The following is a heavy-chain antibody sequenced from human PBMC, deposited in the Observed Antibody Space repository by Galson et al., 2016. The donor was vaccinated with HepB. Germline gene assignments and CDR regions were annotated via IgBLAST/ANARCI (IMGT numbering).Heavy chain of an antibody. CDR1: GFTFTGYG. CDR2: IGASGIST. CDR3: AKGHHYDSSGDAFDS. J-gene: IGHJ3*02. V-gene: IGHV3-23*01. D-gene: IGHD3-22*01. Sequence: SLRLSCAASGFTFTGYGMNWVRQAPGKGLEWVSFIGASGISTHYADSVKGRFTISRDNSKTTRYLQMNGLRAGDTAVYYCAKGHHYDSSGDAFDSWGQGTMVTVSS.